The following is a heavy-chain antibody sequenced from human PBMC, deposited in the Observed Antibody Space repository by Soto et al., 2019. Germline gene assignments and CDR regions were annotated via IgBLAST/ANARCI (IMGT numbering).Heavy chain of an antibody. V-gene: IGHV3-33*01. J-gene: IGHJ6*02. CDR2: IWYDGSNK. Sequence: GGSLRLSCAASGLTFSSYGMHWVRQAPGKGLEWVAVIWYDGSNKYYADSVKGRFTISRDNSKNTLYLQMNSLRAEDTAVYYCARPRSGSLYYYYGMDVWGQGTTVTVSS. D-gene: IGHD3-10*01. CDR1: GLTFSSYG. CDR3: ARPRSGSLYYYYGMDV.